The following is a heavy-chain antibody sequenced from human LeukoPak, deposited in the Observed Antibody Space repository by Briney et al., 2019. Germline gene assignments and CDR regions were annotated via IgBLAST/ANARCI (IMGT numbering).Heavy chain of an antibody. D-gene: IGHD4-23*01. V-gene: IGHV1-69*05. J-gene: IGHJ1*01. Sequence: SVKVSCKISGGIYRITAITWVRQAPGQGLEWMGGIIPMSDTANYAQKFQGRVTITRDDSTSTAYMELSSLISDDTALYYCATYGGNTAEYFQHWGQGTQATVSS. CDR3: ATYGGNTAEYFQH. CDR2: IIPMSDTA. CDR1: GGIYRITA.